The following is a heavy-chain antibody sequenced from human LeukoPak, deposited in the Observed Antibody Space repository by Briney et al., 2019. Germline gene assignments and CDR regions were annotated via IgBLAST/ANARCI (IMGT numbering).Heavy chain of an antibody. CDR2: ISSSSYI. D-gene: IGHD2-15*01. CDR1: GFTFSSYS. CDR3: ARACSGGSCYSRGYFDY. Sequence: GGSLRLSCAASGFTFSSYSMNWVRQAPGKGLEWVSSISSSSYIYYADSVKGRFTISRDNAKNSLYLQMNSLRAEDTAVYYCARACSGGSCYSRGYFDYWGQGTLVTVSS. J-gene: IGHJ4*02. V-gene: IGHV3-21*01.